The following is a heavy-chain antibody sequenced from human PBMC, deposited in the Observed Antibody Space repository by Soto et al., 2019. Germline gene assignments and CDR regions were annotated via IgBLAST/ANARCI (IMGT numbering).Heavy chain of an antibody. V-gene: IGHV3-30*18. CDR2: ISYDGSNT. D-gene: IGHD1-26*01. CDR3: AKEGGLSGSYYISSSYYFDY. J-gene: IGHJ4*02. CDR1: GFHFSSYG. Sequence: GGSLSLSCAASGFHFSSYGMHWVRQAPGKGLEWVAIISYDGSNTYYADSVKGRFTISRDNSKNTLYLQMNSLRAEDTSVYYCAKEGGLSGSYYISSSYYFDYWGQGTLVTVSS.